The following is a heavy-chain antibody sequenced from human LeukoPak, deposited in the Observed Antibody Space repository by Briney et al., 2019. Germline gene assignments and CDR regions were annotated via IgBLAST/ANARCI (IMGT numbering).Heavy chain of an antibody. CDR3: AKDYQYYYDSSGYWDP. V-gene: IGHV3-21*04. Sequence: TGGSLRLSCAASGFTFSSYSMNWVRQAPGKGLEWVSSISSSSSYIYYADSVKGRFTISRDNAKNSLYLQMNSLRAEDTAVYYCAKDYQYYYDSSGYWDPWGQGTLVTVSS. CDR2: ISSSSSYI. J-gene: IGHJ5*02. CDR1: GFTFSSYS. D-gene: IGHD3-22*01.